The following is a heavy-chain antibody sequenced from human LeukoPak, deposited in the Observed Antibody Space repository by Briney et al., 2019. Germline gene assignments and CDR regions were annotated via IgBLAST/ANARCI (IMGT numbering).Heavy chain of an antibody. CDR1: GFTFSNSA. D-gene: IGHD3-10*01. CDR2: ISGSGGST. Sequence: TGGSLRLSCAASGFTFSNSALSWVRQAPGKGLEWVSDISGSGGSTYYADSVKGRFTISRDNSKNTLYLQMNSLRAEDTAVYYCARDTWFGELSDYWGQGTLVTVSS. CDR3: ARDTWFGELSDY. J-gene: IGHJ4*02. V-gene: IGHV3-23*01.